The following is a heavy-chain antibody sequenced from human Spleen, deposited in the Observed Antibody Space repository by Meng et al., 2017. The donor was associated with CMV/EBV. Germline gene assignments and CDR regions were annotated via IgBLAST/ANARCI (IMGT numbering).Heavy chain of an antibody. CDR2: VSGNGAAT. CDR1: GLTVSSNY. CDR3: AKRAVQLSDYFDY. V-gene: IGHV3-23*01. Sequence: SCAASGLTVSSNYMSWVRQAPGKGLEWISAVSGNGAATNFADSVKGRFTISRDNSKNTLFLQMNGLRAEDTAFYYCAKRAVQLSDYFDYWGQGTLVTVSS. D-gene: IGHD5-18*01. J-gene: IGHJ4*02.